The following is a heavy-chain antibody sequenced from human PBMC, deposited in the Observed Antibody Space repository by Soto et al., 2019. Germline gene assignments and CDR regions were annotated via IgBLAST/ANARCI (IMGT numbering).Heavy chain of an antibody. J-gene: IGHJ4*02. Sequence: QVQLVQSGAEVKKPGASVKVSCKASGYSFANYAMHWVRQAPGQRLEWMGFINPGNGDTRYSQKFQGRVTITRDTSASTVYMELSSMTSEDTAVHYCASAGPGGGSYLIDYWGQGTLVTVSS. CDR2: INPGNGDT. CDR1: GYSFANYA. D-gene: IGHD1-26*01. CDR3: ASAGPGGGSYLIDY. V-gene: IGHV1-3*01.